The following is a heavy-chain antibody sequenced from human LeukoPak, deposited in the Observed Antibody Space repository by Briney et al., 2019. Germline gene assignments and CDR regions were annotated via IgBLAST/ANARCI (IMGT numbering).Heavy chain of an antibody. CDR3: ASRHCSSSSCSFGGSRGYFDY. V-gene: IGHV4-34*01. J-gene: IGHJ4*02. Sequence: KPSETLSLTCAVYGGSFSSYYWSWIRQPPGKGLEWIGEINHSGSTNYNPAHKTRVTISVDTSKTNFSVKLNSVTAADTAVYYCASRHCSSSSCSFGGSRGYFDYWGQGTLVTVSS. CDR1: GGSFSSYY. D-gene: IGHD2-2*01. CDR2: INHSGST.